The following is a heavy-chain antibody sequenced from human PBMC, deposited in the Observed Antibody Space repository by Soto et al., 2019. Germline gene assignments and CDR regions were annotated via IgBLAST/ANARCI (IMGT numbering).Heavy chain of an antibody. CDR1: GFTFRDYG. CDR3: AKDVFADSKPFDY. D-gene: IGHD2-21*01. V-gene: IGHV3-23*01. Sequence: EEQLLESGGGLGQPGGSLRLSCAVSGFTFRDYGMSWVRQAPGQGLEWVSAISGRGDRTYYADSVKGRFTISRDNSKNTLYLQMNTLRAEDTAIYFCAKDVFADSKPFDYWGQGTLVTVSS. J-gene: IGHJ4*02. CDR2: ISGRGDRT.